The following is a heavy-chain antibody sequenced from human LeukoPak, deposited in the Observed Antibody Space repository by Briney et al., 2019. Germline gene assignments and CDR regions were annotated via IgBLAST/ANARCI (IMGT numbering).Heavy chain of an antibody. J-gene: IGHJ4*02. CDR3: ARMIMGAVDY. CDR1: GFTVSSYW. Sequence: GGSLRLSCAASGFTVSSYWMGWVRQPPGKGLEWVANIKQDGTEKYYVDSVKGRFTIARDNAKNSLYLQMNSPRAEDTAVFYCARMIMGAVDYWGQGTLVTVSS. CDR2: IKQDGTEK. V-gene: IGHV3-7*01. D-gene: IGHD1-26*01.